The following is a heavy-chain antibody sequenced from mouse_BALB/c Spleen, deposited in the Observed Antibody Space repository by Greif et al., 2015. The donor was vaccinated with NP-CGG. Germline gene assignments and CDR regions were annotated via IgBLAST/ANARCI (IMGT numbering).Heavy chain of an antibody. Sequence: QVQLQQSGAELVKPGASVKLSCKTSGYTFTSYWIQWVKQRPGQGLGWIGEIFPGTGTTYYDEKFKGKATLTIDTSSSTAYMQLSSLTSEDSAVYFCAKGGFDYWGQGTTLTVSS. CDR2: IFPGTGTT. V-gene: IGHV1S132*01. CDR3: AKGGFDY. J-gene: IGHJ2*01. CDR1: GYTFTSYW.